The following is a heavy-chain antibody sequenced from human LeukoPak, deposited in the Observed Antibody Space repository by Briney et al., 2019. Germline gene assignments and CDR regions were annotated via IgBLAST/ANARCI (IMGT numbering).Heavy chain of an antibody. CDR3: ARVVLLWFGGLNGCGDY. D-gene: IGHD3-10*01. J-gene: IGHJ4*02. Sequence: ASVKVSCKASGYTFTSYGISWVRQAPGQGLEWMGWISAYNGNTNYAQKLQGRVTMTTDTPTSTAYMELRSLRSDDTAVYYCARVVLLWFGGLNGCGDYWGQGTLVTVSS. CDR1: GYTFTSYG. V-gene: IGHV1-18*01. CDR2: ISAYNGNT.